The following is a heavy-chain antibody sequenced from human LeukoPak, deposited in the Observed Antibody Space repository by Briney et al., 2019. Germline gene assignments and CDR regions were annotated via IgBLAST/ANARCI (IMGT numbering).Heavy chain of an antibody. V-gene: IGHV1-2*02. D-gene: IGHD4-17*01. Sequence: GASVKVSCKASGYTFTGYYMHWERQAPGQGLEWMGWINPNSGGTNYAQKFQGRVTMTRDTSISTAYMELSRLRSDDTAVYYCARDQWTVTTGVKYYGMDVWGQGTTVTVSS. CDR1: GYTFTGYY. CDR3: ARDQWTVTTGVKYYGMDV. J-gene: IGHJ6*02. CDR2: INPNSGGT.